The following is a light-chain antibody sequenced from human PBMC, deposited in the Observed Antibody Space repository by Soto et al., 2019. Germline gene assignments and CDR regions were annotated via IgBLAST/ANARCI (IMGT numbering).Light chain of an antibody. Sequence: IVMTPSPATLSVSPGERATLSCRASQSVSSNLAWYQQKPGQAPRLLIYGASTRATGIPARFSGSGSGTEFTLTISSLQSEDFAVYYCQQYNNWPETFGQGTKV. CDR3: QQYNNWPET. J-gene: IGKJ1*01. V-gene: IGKV3-15*01. CDR1: QSVSSN. CDR2: GAS.